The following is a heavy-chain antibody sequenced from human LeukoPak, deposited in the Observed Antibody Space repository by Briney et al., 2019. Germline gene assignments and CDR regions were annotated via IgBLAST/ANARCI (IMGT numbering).Heavy chain of an antibody. CDR1: GGSFSGYY. CDR3: ARGLGYYDSSGHTNFDY. J-gene: IGHJ4*02. Sequence: SETLSLTCAVYGGSFSGYYWSWIRRPPGKGLEWIGEINHSGSTNYNPSLKSRVTISVDTSKNQFSLKLSSVTAADTAVYYCARGLGYYDSSGHTNFDYWGQGTLVTVSS. D-gene: IGHD3-22*01. CDR2: INHSGST. V-gene: IGHV4-34*01.